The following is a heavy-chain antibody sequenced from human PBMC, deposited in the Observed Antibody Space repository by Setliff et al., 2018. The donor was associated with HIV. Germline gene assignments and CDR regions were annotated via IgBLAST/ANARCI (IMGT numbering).Heavy chain of an antibody. V-gene: IGHV1-3*04. CDR2: IDTDNGYR. D-gene: IGHD2-2*01. CDR1: GYTFSEYA. J-gene: IGHJ4*02. Sequence: ASAKVSCKASGYTFSEYAIHWVRQAPGQRLEWMGRIDTDNGYRRYSPKLQGRVTITKDTSANTAYMELRGLRSEDTAVYYCARWCAAAGCYPAIYHFDSWGQGTLVTSPQ. CDR3: ARWCAAAGCYPAIYHFDS.